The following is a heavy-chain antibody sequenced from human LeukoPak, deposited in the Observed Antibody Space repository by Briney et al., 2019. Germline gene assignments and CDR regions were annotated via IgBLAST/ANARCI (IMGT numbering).Heavy chain of an antibody. Sequence: SETLSLTCAVYGGSFSGYYWSWIRQPPGKGLEWIGDINHSGSTNYNPSLKSRVTISVDTSKNQFSLKLSSVTAADTAVYYCARRGTTNYFDYWGQGTLVTVSS. CDR2: INHSGST. CDR3: ARRGTTNYFDY. V-gene: IGHV4-34*01. J-gene: IGHJ4*02. D-gene: IGHD1-7*01. CDR1: GGSFSGYY.